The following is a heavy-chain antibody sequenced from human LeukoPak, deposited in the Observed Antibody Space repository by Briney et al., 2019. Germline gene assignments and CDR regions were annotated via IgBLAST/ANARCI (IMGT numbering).Heavy chain of an antibody. J-gene: IGHJ4*02. CDR3: ARDFSDVGETDY. CDR2: FYHGGST. D-gene: IGHD1-26*01. CDR1: GYSISTGYY. Sequence: SETLSLTCTVSGYSISTGYYWDWIRQPPGKGLEWIGTFYHGGSTYYNPSLKSRVTISVDTSKNQFSLNLTSVTAADTAVYYCARDFSDVGETDYWGQGTLVTVSS. V-gene: IGHV4-38-2*02.